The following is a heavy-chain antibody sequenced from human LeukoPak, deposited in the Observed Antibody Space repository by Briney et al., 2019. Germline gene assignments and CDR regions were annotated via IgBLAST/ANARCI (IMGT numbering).Heavy chain of an antibody. Sequence: QPGGSLRLSCAASGXTFSSYGVHWVRQAPGKGLEWVAVIWYDGSNKFYADSVKGRFTISRDNSKNTLYLQMNSLRAEDTAVYYCARDRAAADLDYWGQGTLVTVSS. J-gene: IGHJ4*02. CDR2: IWYDGSNK. CDR1: GXTFSSYG. CDR3: ARDRAAADLDY. D-gene: IGHD6-13*01. V-gene: IGHV3-33*01.